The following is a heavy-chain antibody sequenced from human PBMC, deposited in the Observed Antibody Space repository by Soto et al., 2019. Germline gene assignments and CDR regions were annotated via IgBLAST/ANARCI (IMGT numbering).Heavy chain of an antibody. CDR2: IYHSGDT. J-gene: IGHJ4*02. V-gene: IGHV4-4*02. CDR1: GVSISSSDC. CDR3: ARMSGGYNYG. D-gene: IGHD5-18*01. Sequence: QVQLQESGPGLVKPSETLSLTCAVSGVSISSSDCWSWVRHPPGKGLVWIGEIYHSGDTNYNPSLKSRATISVDKSKNQFSLKLSSVTAADPALYYCARMSGGYNYGWGQGTLVTVSS.